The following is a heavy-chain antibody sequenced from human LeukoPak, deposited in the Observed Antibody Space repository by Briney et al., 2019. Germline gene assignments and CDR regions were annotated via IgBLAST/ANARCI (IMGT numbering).Heavy chain of an antibody. V-gene: IGHV1-8*01. J-gene: IGHJ4*02. Sequence: ASVKVSCKASGYTFTSYDINWVRQATGQELEWMGWMNPNSGNTGYAQKFQGRVTMTRNTSISTAYMELSSLRSEDTAVYYCATGGSSWYGPPDYWGQGTLVTVSS. CDR1: GYTFTSYD. D-gene: IGHD6-13*01. CDR2: MNPNSGNT. CDR3: ATGGSSWYGPPDY.